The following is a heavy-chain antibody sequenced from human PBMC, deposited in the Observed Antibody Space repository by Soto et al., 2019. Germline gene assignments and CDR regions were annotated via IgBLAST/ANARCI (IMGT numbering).Heavy chain of an antibody. V-gene: IGHV1-46*01. J-gene: IGHJ6*02. D-gene: IGHD3-3*01. CDR3: ARHFGVIRDYFYYYGMDI. CDR2: IGPSRAGT. CDR1: SYTFANLY. Sequence: ASVKVSCKASSYTFANLYIHWVRQAPGQRLEWMGMIGPSRAGTTYAQSFQGRFTMTRDTSTNTVYMQLSSLTSEDTAVYYCARHFGVIRDYFYYYGMDIWGQGTSVTVSS.